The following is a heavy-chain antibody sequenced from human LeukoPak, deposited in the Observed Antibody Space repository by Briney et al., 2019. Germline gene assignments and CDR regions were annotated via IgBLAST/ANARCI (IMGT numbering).Heavy chain of an antibody. CDR3: ARGGLHRLWFGEF. CDR1: GFTFSDYG. D-gene: IGHD3-10*01. J-gene: IGHJ4*02. V-gene: IGHV3-23*01. Sequence: PGGSLRLSCAASGFTFSDYGMTWVRQAPGKGLEWVSTISDGGSITYYADSVKGRFTISRDNSKNTLFLQMSSLRAEDTAVYYCARGGLHRLWFGEFWGQGTLVAVSS. CDR2: ISDGGSIT.